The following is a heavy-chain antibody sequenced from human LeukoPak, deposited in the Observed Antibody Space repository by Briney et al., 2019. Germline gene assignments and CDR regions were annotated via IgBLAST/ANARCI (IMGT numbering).Heavy chain of an antibody. V-gene: IGHV1-2*02. Sequence: GASVKVSCKASGYTFTGYYVHWVRQAPGQGLEWMGWINPNSGGTNYAQKFQGRVTMTRDTSISTAYMELSRLRSDDTAVYYCARGSALLWFGESDYYMDVWGKGTTVTISS. CDR1: GYTFTGYY. CDR3: ARGSALLWFGESDYYMDV. D-gene: IGHD3-10*01. J-gene: IGHJ6*03. CDR2: INPNSGGT.